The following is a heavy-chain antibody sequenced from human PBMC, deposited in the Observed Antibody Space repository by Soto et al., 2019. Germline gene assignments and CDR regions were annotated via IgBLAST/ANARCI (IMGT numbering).Heavy chain of an antibody. D-gene: IGHD3-22*01. V-gene: IGHV3-11*05. J-gene: IGHJ4*02. CDR2: TSSSSSYT. Sequence: TGGSLRLSCAASGFTFSDYYMSWIRQAPGKGLEWVSYTSSSSSYTNYADSVKGRFTISRDNSKNTLYLQMNSLRAEDTAVYYCAKDLPGSSGYGPYNDYWGQGTLVTVSS. CDR3: AKDLPGSSGYGPYNDY. CDR1: GFTFSDYY.